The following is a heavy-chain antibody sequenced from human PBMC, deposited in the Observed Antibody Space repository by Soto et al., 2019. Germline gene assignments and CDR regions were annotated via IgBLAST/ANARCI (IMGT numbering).Heavy chain of an antibody. D-gene: IGHD6-6*01. V-gene: IGHV2-5*02. Sequence: QITLKESGPPLVKPTQTFTLACTFSGFSLSTSGMGVGWIRQPPGKALEWLALIYWDDDKRYSPSLKSRLTITKHTSKHQVVLTMTNMDPVDTATYYCAHYRSTSSFDYWGQGTLVTVSS. J-gene: IGHJ4*02. CDR2: IYWDDDK. CDR3: AHYRSTSSFDY. CDR1: GFSLSTSGMG.